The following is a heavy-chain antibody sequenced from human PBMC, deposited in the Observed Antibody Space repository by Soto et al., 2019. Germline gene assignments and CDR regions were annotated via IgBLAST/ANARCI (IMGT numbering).Heavy chain of an antibody. D-gene: IGHD2-21*02. CDR2: IYWDNDK. V-gene: IGHV2-5*02. Sequence: QITLKESGPTLVKPTQTLTLTCTFSGFSLSTGGVGVGWIRQPPGKALEWLALIYWDNDKRYSPSLKTRLTLTKDTSKYQVVLTMTNIDPVDTATYYCVQSRCGGDCLRSYSDHYSYGMDVWGQGTTVTVFS. CDR3: VQSRCGGDCLRSYSDHYSYGMDV. J-gene: IGHJ6*02. CDR1: GFSLSTGGVG.